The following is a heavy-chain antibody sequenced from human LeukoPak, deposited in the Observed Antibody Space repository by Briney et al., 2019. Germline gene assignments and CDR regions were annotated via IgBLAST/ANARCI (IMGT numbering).Heavy chain of an antibody. D-gene: IGHD3-10*01. J-gene: IGHJ6*02. CDR1: GFTFTSYE. CDR2: IKSSGSTI. CDR3: AKDRYYASGSPTRHYYGMDV. V-gene: IGHV3-48*03. Sequence: GGSLRLSCAASGFTFTSYEMNWVRQAPGKGLEWVSLIKSSGSTIYYADSVKGRFTVSRDNAKNSLYLQMNSLRVEDTAVYYCAKDRYYASGSPTRHYYGMDVWGQGTTVTVSS.